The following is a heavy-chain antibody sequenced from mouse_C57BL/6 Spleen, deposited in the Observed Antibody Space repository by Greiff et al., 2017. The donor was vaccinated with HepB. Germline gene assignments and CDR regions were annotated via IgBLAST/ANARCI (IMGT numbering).Heavy chain of an antibody. J-gene: IGHJ4*01. CDR2: IYPGDGDT. D-gene: IGHD1-1*01. Sequence: VKLLESGPELVKPGASVKISCKASGYAFSSSWMNWVKQRPGKGLEWIGRIYPGDGDTNYNGKFKGKATLTADKSSSTAYMQLSSLTSEDSAVYFCQITTVPYAMDYWGQGTSVTVSS. CDR1: GYAFSSSW. V-gene: IGHV1-82*01. CDR3: QITTVPYAMDY.